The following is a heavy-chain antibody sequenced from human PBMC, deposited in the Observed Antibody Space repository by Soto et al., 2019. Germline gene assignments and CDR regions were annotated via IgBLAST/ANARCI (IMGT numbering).Heavy chain of an antibody. J-gene: IGHJ4*02. CDR1: GFTFSSYW. D-gene: IGHD1-26*01. CDR3: ARDFGLVGATCDY. CDR2: IKQDGSEK. Sequence: PGGSLRLSCAASGFTFSSYWMSWVRQAPGKGLEWVANIKQDGSEKYYVDSVKGRFTISGDNAKNSLYLQMNSLRAEDTAVYYCARDFGLVGATCDYWGQGTLVTVSS. V-gene: IGHV3-7*03.